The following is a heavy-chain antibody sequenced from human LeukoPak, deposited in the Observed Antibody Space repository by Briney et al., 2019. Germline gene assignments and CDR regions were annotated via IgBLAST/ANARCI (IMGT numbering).Heavy chain of an antibody. CDR1: GVIISTNA. D-gene: IGHD2/OR15-2a*01. CDR3: AKDRVSPGFNWFDP. CDR2: INGLGDNT. Sequence: GGSLRLSCAASGVIISTNAISWVRQAPGKGLWRVSPINGLGDNTYYADFVKGRFTISRDNSKSTVYLQMNSLRTEDTAVYYCAKDRVSPGFNWFDPWGQGTLVTVSS. J-gene: IGHJ5*02. V-gene: IGHV3-23*01.